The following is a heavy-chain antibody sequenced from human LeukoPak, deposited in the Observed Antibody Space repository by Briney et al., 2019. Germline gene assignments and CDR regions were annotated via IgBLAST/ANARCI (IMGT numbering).Heavy chain of an antibody. J-gene: IGHJ4*02. CDR3: ARDITGNNWGLHY. CDR2: LYSGGTT. V-gene: IGHV3-53*01. Sequence: GGSLRLSCAASGFTVSDNYMSWVRQAPGKGLEWVLSLYSGGTTYYADSVKGRFTISRDNSKNTLYLQMNSLRAADTAVYYCARDITGNNWGLHYWGQGTLVTVSS. CDR1: GFTVSDNY. D-gene: IGHD7-27*01.